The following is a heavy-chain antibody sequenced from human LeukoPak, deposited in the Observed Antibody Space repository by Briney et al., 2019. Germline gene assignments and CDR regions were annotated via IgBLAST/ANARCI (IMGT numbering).Heavy chain of an antibody. V-gene: IGHV4-39*01. CDR2: IYYSGST. CDR3: ARHERLSYAIDY. CDR1: GGSISSSSYY. Sequence: SETLSLTCTVPGGSISSSSYYWGWIRQPPGKGLEWIGSIYYSGSTYYNPSLKSRVTISVDTSKNQFSLKLSSVTAADTAVYYCARHERLSYAIDYWGQGTLVTVSS. J-gene: IGHJ4*02. D-gene: IGHD3-22*01.